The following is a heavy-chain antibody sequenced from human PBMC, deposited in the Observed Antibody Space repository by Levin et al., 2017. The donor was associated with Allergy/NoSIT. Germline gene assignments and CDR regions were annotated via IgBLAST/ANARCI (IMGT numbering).Heavy chain of an antibody. CDR2: IIPIFGTA. Sequence: SVKVSCKASGGTFSSYAISWVRQAPGQGLEWMGGIIPIFGTANYAQKFQGRVTITADKSTSTAYMELSSLRSEDTAVYYCATLMVYAPVDSWGQGTLVTVSS. V-gene: IGHV1-69*06. D-gene: IGHD2-8*01. CDR1: GGTFSSYA. CDR3: ATLMVYAPVDS. J-gene: IGHJ5*01.